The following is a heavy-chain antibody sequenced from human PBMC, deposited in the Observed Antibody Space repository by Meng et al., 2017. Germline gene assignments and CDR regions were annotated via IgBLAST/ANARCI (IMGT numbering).Heavy chain of an antibody. CDR1: GYTFTGYY. V-gene: IGHV1-2*02. J-gene: IGHJ4*02. D-gene: IGHD5-18*01. CDR2: INPNSGGT. Sequence: ASVKVSCKASGYTFTGYYMHWVRQAPGQGLEWMGWINPNSGGTNYAQKFQGRVTMTRDTSISTAYMELSRLRSDDTAVYYCAGASYGYSYGFLQYYFDYWGQGTLVTVSS. CDR3: AGASYGYSYGFLQYYFDY.